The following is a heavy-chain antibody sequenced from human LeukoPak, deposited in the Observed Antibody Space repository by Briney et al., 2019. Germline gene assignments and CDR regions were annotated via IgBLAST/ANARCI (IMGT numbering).Heavy chain of an antibody. J-gene: IGHJ5*02. V-gene: IGHV1-69*13. D-gene: IGHD1-26*01. CDR1: GGTFSSYA. Sequence: ASVKVSCKASGGTFSSYAISWVRQAPGQGLEWMGGINPIFGTANYAQKFQGRVTITADESTSTAYMELSSLRSEDTAVYYCARVGGVVGADDSWGQGTLVTVSS. CDR2: INPIFGTA. CDR3: ARVGGVVGADDS.